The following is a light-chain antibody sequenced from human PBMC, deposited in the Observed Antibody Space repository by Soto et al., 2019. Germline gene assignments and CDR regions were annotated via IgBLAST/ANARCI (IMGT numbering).Light chain of an antibody. CDR3: LQDYNYPFT. J-gene: IGKJ3*01. CDR1: QDIRNH. Sequence: AIQMTQSPSSLSASVGDRVTISCRASQDIRNHLAWYQQKPGKAPNLLIYAASSLQSGVPSRFSGSGSGTDFTLTISSLQPEDFATYFCLQDYNYPFTFGPGTKVDSK. V-gene: IGKV1-6*02. CDR2: AAS.